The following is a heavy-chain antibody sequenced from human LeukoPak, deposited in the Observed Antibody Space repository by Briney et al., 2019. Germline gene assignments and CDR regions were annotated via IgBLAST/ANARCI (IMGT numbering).Heavy chain of an antibody. D-gene: IGHD5-18*01. CDR3: ARGGPAIVTSHFDY. V-gene: IGHV3-21*01. CDR1: GFTFSSYS. CDR2: ISSSSSYI. Sequence: GGSLRLSCAASGFTFSSYSMNWVRQAPGKGLEWVSSISSSSSYIYYADSVKGRFTISRDNAKNSLYLQMNSLRAEDTAVYFWARGGPAIVTSHFDYWGQGTLVTVSS. J-gene: IGHJ4*02.